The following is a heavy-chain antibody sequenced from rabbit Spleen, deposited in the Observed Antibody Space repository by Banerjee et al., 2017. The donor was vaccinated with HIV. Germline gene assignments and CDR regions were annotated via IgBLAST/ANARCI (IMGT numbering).Heavy chain of an antibody. J-gene: IGHJ3*01. Sequence: QSLEESGGDLVKPGASLTLTCTASGFSFSFSNYLCWVRQPPGKGPEWIACIAAGVSGTTYYATWAKGRFTISNPSSTTVTLQMTSLTAADTATYFCARESAYYLTRLDLWGPGDPRHRL. CDR2: IAAGVSGTT. CDR1: GFSFSFSNY. CDR3: ARESAYYLTRLDL. V-gene: IGHV1S40*01. D-gene: IGHD1-1*01.